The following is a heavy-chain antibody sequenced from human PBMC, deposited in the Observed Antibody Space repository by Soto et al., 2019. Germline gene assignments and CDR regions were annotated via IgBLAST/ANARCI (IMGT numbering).Heavy chain of an antibody. D-gene: IGHD2-2*02. Sequence: ASVKVSCKASGYTFTSYYMHWVRQAPGQGLDWMGIIIPSGGSTSYAQKFQGRVTMTRDTSTSTVFMELSSLRSEDTAVYYCAASDPFRYCSSTSCYIFDYWGQGTLVTVSS. J-gene: IGHJ4*02. CDR1: GYTFTSYY. CDR2: IIPSGGST. CDR3: AASDPFRYCSSTSCYIFDY. V-gene: IGHV1-46*03.